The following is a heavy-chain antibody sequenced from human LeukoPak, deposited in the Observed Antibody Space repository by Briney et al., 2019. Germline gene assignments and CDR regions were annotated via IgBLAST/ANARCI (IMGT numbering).Heavy chain of an antibody. J-gene: IGHJ4*02. Sequence: GGSLRLSCAASSFTFRSYWMHWVRQAPGKGLEWVTFIRYDGNEKYYADSVKGRFTVSRDNSKNTLYLQMNSLRVEDTAVYYCAQERDRRGYFDYWGQGTLVTVSS. CDR2: IRYDGNEK. CDR1: SFTFRSYW. CDR3: AQERDRRGYFDY. V-gene: IGHV3-30*02. D-gene: IGHD2-15*01.